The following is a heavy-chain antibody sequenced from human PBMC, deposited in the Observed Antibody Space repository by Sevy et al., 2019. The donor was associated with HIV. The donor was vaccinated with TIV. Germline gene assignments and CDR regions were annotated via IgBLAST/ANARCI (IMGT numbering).Heavy chain of an antibody. CDR3: ARDLREYSSSSKYYFDY. D-gene: IGHD6-6*01. CDR1: GFTFSSYE. Sequence: GGSLRLSCAASGFTFSSYEMNWVRQAPGKGLEWVSYITNSGSAEYYSDSVRGRFTISRDNTKNSLYLQMNSLRAEDTAVYYCARDLREYSSSSKYYFDYWGQGILVTVSS. CDR2: ITNSGSAE. V-gene: IGHV3-48*03. J-gene: IGHJ4*02.